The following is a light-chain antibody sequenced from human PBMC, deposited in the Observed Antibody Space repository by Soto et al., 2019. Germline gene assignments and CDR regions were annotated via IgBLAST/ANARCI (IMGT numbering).Light chain of an antibody. CDR3: QQCYSTPYT. J-gene: IGKJ2*01. V-gene: IGKV1-39*01. CDR2: AAS. CDR1: QSISSY. Sequence: DIQMTQSPSSLSASVGDRVTITCRASQSISSYLNWYQQKPGKAAKLLIYAASSLQSGVPSRLSGSGSGTDFTITISSLQPEDCATYYCQQCYSTPYTFGQGTKLEIK.